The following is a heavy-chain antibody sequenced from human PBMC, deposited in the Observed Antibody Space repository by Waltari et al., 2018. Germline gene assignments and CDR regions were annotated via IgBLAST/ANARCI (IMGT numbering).Heavy chain of an antibody. V-gene: IGHV3-30-3*01. CDR2: ISYDGSNK. Sequence: QVQLVESGGGVVQPGRSLRLSCAASGFTFSSYAMHWVRQAPGKGLEWVAVISYDGSNKYYADSVKGRFTISRDNAKNSLYLQMNSLRAEDTAVYYCARGGLDFDYWGQGTLVTVSS. CDR1: GFTFSSYA. CDR3: ARGGLDFDY. J-gene: IGHJ4*02. D-gene: IGHD3-16*01.